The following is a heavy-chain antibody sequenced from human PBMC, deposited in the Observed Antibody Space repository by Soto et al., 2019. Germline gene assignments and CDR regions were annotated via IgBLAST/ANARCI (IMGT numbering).Heavy chain of an antibody. CDR2: IYWDDDK. Sequence: QITLKESGPTLVKPTQTLTLTCTFSGFSLSTSGVAVGWIRQPPGKALEWLALIYWDDDKRYSPSLKSRLTITKDTSKNQVVLTMTNMDPVDTATYYCPHRFGGYYDSGGYISAEYFQHWGQGTLVTVSS. D-gene: IGHD3-22*01. CDR3: PHRFGGYYDSGGYISAEYFQH. CDR1: GFSLSTSGVA. J-gene: IGHJ1*01. V-gene: IGHV2-5*02.